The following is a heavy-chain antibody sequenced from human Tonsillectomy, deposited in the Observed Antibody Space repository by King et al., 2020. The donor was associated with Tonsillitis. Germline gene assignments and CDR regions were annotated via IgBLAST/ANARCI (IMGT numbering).Heavy chain of an antibody. D-gene: IGHD3-9*01. CDR3: AKGTLRYFDWSNYGMDV. V-gene: IGHV3-23*04. J-gene: IGHJ6*02. Sequence: VQLVESGGGLVQPGGSLRLSCAASGFTFSNFAMSWVRQAPGKGLEWVSALSGSGHSTYYADSVKGRFTSSRDNSKDTLYLQRNSLRAEDTAVYYCAKGTLRYFDWSNYGMDVWGQGTTVTVSS. CDR1: GFTFSNFA. CDR2: LSGSGHST.